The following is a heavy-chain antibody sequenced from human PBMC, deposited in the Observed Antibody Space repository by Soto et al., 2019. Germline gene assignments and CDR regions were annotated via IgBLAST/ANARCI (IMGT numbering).Heavy chain of an antibody. V-gene: IGHV4-4*02. D-gene: IGHD6-19*01. CDR2: IYHSGST. CDR3: ARSGDGYSSGWAPYYYYMDV. J-gene: IGHJ6*03. Sequence: QVQLQESGPGLVKPSGTLSLTCAVSSGSISSSNWWSWVRQPPGKGLEWIGEIYHSGSTNYNPSLKSRVTISVDKSKNQFSLKLSSVTAADTAVYYCARSGDGYSSGWAPYYYYMDVWGKGTTVTVSS. CDR1: SGSISSSNW.